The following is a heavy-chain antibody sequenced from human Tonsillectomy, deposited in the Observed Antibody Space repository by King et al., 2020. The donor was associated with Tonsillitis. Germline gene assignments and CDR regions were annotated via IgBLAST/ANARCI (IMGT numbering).Heavy chain of an antibody. CDR3: AKDGRVASYYYYYYYMDV. J-gene: IGHJ6*03. CDR2: ISGSGGST. V-gene: IGHV3-23*04. Sequence: VQLVESGGGLVQPGGSLRLSCAASGFTFSSYAMSWVRQAPGKGLEWVSAISGSGGSTYYAHSVKGRFTISRDNSKNTLYLQMNSLRAEDTAVYYCAKDGRVASYYYYYYYMDVWGKGTTVTVSS. CDR1: GFTFSSYA. D-gene: IGHD1-26*01.